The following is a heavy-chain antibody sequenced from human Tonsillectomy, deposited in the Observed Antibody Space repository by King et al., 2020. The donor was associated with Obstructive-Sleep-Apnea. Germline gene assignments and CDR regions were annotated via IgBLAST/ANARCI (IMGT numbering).Heavy chain of an antibody. D-gene: IGHD5-24*01. Sequence: QVQLQESGPGLVKPSETLSLTCAVSGASVSDFYCNWIRQSPGKGLEWIGYIYKSVSTNYNPSLKSRVTISVDTSNDQFSLNLRSVTAADSAIYYCVGGYGWLPNYWGQGTLVTVSS. V-gene: IGHV4-4*08. CDR3: VGGYGWLPNY. CDR1: GASVSDFY. J-gene: IGHJ4*02. CDR2: IYKSVST.